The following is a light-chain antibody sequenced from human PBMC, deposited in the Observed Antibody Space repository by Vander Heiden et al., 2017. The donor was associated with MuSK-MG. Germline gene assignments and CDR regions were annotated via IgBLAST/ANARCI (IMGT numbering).Light chain of an antibody. V-gene: IGKV3-20*01. CDR2: GAS. CDR1: QRVTSS. J-gene: IGKJ2*01. CDR3: QQYGSSPYT. Sequence: IVLTQSPGTLSLSPGERATLSCRASQRVTSSLAWFQQKPGQAPRLLIYGASSRATGIPDRFSGSGSGTDFTLTISRLEPEDFAVYYCQQYGSSPYTFGQGTKLEI.